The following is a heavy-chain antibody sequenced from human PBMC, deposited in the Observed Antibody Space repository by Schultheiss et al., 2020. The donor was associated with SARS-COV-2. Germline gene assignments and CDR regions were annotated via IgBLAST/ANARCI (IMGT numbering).Heavy chain of an antibody. J-gene: IGHJ4*02. Sequence: GGSLRLSCAASGFTFSSYAMSWVRQAPGKGLEWVSYITTSSSTIYYADSVKGRFTISRDNAKKSLYLQMNILRDDDTAVYYCAREGVYGGVGYFDSWGQGTLVTVSS. CDR1: GFTFSSYA. V-gene: IGHV3-48*02. CDR2: ITTSSSTI. D-gene: IGHD4-23*01. CDR3: AREGVYGGVGYFDS.